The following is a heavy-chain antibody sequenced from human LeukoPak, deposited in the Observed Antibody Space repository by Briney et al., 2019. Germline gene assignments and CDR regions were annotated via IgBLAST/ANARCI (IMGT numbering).Heavy chain of an antibody. CDR1: GGSKCSSNDY. Sequence: AETQSLTCTVSGGSKCSSNDYWGWIRQPPGKGLEWIGNIYYSGYSETTYYNPALESRVTMSVDTSTNQFSLKLGSVTAADTAVYYCASHILGIWSTFLIWGRETMVTVSS. CDR3: ASHILGIWSTFLI. D-gene: IGHD2-21*01. J-gene: IGHJ3*02. CDR2: IYYSGYSETT. V-gene: IGHV4-39*07.